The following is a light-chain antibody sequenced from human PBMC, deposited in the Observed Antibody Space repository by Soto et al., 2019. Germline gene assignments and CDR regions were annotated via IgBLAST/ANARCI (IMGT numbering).Light chain of an antibody. CDR2: AAS. CDR1: QSITTY. V-gene: IGKV1-39*01. CDR3: QQSYSTLWT. J-gene: IGKJ1*01. Sequence: DIQMTQSPSSLSASVGDRVTITCRASQSITTYLNWYQQKPGKAPNLLIYAASSLQTGVPPRFSGSGSGTDFTLTISSLQPDDFATYYCQQSYSTLWTFGQGTTEEFK.